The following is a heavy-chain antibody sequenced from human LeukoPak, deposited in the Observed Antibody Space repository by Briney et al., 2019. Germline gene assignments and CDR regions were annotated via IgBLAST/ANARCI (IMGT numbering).Heavy chain of an antibody. V-gene: IGHV3-7*01. CDR3: ARVGTWELQRVFDF. CDR2: IHREGNEK. D-gene: IGHD4-23*01. CDR1: AFAFSRYW. J-gene: IGHJ4*02. Sequence: GRCLRLSCALSAFAFSRYWMTSVRQAPGKGLEWVVYIHREGNEKYYVDSEKGRFTISRDNAKNSVDLQMDSLRVEDTAVYYCARVGTWELQRVFDFWGQGTLVTVSS.